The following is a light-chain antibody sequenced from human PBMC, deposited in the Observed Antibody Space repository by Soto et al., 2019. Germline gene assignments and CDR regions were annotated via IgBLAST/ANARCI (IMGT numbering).Light chain of an antibody. CDR1: SGHSSYI. CDR2: LEGSGSY. J-gene: IGLJ3*02. Sequence: QLVLTQSSSASASLGSSVKLTCTLSSGHSSYIIAWHQHQPGKAPRYLMKLEGSGSYNKGSGVPARFSGSSSGADRYLTISNLQFEDEADYYCETWDSNSWVFGGGTKLTVL. V-gene: IGLV4-60*02. CDR3: ETWDSNSWV.